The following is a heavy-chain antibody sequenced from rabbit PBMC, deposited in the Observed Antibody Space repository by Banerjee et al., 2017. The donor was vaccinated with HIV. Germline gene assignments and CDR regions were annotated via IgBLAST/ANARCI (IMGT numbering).Heavy chain of an antibody. D-gene: IGHD1-1*01. Sequence: EESGGDLVKPGASLTLTCKASGFDFSRTGVSWVRQAPGKGLEWIGYIDLLFGTTYYANWVNGRFTISSHNAQNTLYLQLHSLTAADTATYFCVRGASESGYYSLRGPGTLVTVS. V-gene: IGHV1S47*01. CDR2: IDLLFGTT. CDR3: VRGASESGYYSL. CDR1: GFDFSRTG. J-gene: IGHJ4*01.